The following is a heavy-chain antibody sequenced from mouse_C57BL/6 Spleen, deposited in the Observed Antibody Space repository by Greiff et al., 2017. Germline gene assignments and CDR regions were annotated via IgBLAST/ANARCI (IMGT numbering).Heavy chain of an antibody. J-gene: IGHJ3*01. Sequence: VQLQQSGPELVKPGASVKMSCKASGYTFTDYNMHWVKQSHGKSLEWIGYINPNNGGTSYNQKFKGKATLTLNKSSSTAYMELRSLTSEDSAVYYCARGGSSGYGFAYWGQGTLVTVSA. CDR1: GYTFTDYN. CDR2: INPNNGGT. CDR3: ARGGSSGYGFAY. D-gene: IGHD3-2*02. V-gene: IGHV1-22*01.